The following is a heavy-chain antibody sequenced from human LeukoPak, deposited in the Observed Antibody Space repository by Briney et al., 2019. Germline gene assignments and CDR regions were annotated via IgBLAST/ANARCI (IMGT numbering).Heavy chain of an antibody. D-gene: IGHD3-16*01. V-gene: IGHV4-39*07. CDR2: VYFDGGT. CDR3: ARDHYYDGRGRFDP. J-gene: IGHJ5*02. Sequence: SETLSLTCSVSGGSVTSGIYHWAWIRQPPGKGLEWIGSVYFDGGTHYNPSLQSRVTISVDTSKNQFSLRLNSVTAADTALYFCARDHYYDGRGRFDPWGQGTLVTVSS. CDR1: GGSVTSGIYH.